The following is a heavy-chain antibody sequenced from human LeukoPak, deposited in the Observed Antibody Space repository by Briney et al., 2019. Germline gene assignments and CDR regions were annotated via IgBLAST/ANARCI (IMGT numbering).Heavy chain of an antibody. D-gene: IGHD2-8*02. CDR2: INPNSGGT. V-gene: IGHV1-2*02. Sequence: VASVKVSCKTSGYTFTAYYMNWVRQAPGQGLEWMGWINPNSGGTNYAQRFQGRVTMTRDTSISTAYMELSRLRSDDTAVYYCARETGDDAFDIWGQGTMVTVSS. CDR3: ARETGDDAFDI. J-gene: IGHJ3*02. CDR1: GYTFTAYY.